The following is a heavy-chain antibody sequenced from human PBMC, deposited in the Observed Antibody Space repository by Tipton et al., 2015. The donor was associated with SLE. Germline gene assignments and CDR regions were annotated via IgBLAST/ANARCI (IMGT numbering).Heavy chain of an antibody. CDR3: AGVRKKGWGWFAP. V-gene: IGHV4-34*01. Sequence: TLSLTCAVYGGSFSGYYWSWIRQPPGKGLEWIGQINHRGSTIYNPSLKSRVTISIDTSKNQFSLKLSSVTAADTAVYYCAGVRKKGWGWFAPWGEGTLVTVSS. CDR2: INHRGST. J-gene: IGHJ5*02. CDR1: GGSFSGYY. D-gene: IGHD3-16*01.